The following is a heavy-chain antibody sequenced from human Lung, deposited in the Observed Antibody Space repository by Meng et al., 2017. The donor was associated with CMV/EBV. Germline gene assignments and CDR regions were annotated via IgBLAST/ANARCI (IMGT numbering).Heavy chain of an antibody. CDR3: ASFPPPGKQWLVTDY. Sequence: QGQLRASVPVLGKPSGALSLTCAVSGGSSSSSNWWSWVRQPPGKGLEWIGEIYHSGSTNYNPSLKSRVTRSVDKSKNQFSLKLSSVTAADTAVYYCASFPPPGKQWLVTDYWGQGTLVTVSS. CDR1: GGSSSSSNW. CDR2: IYHSGST. V-gene: IGHV4-4*02. D-gene: IGHD6-19*01. J-gene: IGHJ4*02.